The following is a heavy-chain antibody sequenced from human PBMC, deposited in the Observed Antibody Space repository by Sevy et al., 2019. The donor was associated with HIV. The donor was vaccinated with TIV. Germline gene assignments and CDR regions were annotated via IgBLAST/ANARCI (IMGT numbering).Heavy chain of an antibody. CDR2: SSRDGGNT. CDR3: AKDDAWIQKWGGLES. Sequence: GGSLRLSCAASGFTFSSYAMSWVRQAPGKGLEWASASSRDGGNTYYADSVKGRFTISRDTSKNTLYLQMNSLRVDDTAVYYCAKDDAWIQKWGGLESWGQGTLVTVSS. V-gene: IGHV3-23*01. J-gene: IGHJ4*02. CDR1: GFTFSSYA. D-gene: IGHD5-18*01.